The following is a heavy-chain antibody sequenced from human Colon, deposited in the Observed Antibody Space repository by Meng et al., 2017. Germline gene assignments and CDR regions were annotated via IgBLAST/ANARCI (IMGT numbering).Heavy chain of an antibody. Sequence: VERQGSGPGLVGPSGTLSLTCNVPGGSVRSGSHYWSWIRQPPGKGLEWIGYMFHSGTTKYNPSLKSRVSMSVDTTKNQFYLKLTSVTVADTAVFYCARLIAGWPFYFDYWGQGILVTVSS. V-gene: IGHV4-61*01. J-gene: IGHJ4*02. CDR3: ARLIAGWPFYFDY. D-gene: IGHD6-19*01. CDR2: MFHSGTT. CDR1: GGSVRSGSHY.